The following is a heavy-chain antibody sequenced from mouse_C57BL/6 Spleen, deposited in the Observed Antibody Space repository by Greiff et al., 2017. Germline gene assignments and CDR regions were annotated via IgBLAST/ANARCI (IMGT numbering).Heavy chain of an antibody. D-gene: IGHD2-1*01. CDR1: GFAFSSSA. J-gene: IGHJ2*01. CDR2: ISDGGSYT. CDR3: ARDTYGSHILYYAMDY. V-gene: IGHV5-4*01. Sequence: EVKLMESGGGLVKPGGSLKLSCAASGFAFSSSAMSWVRQTPEKRLEWVATISDGGSYTYYPDNVKGRFTISRDNAKNNLYLQMSHLKSEDTAMYYGARDTYGSHILYYAMDYRGQGTTLTVAS.